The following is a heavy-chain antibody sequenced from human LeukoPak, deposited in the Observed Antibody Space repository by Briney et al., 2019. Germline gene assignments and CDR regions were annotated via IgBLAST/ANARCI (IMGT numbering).Heavy chain of an antibody. CDR1: GFTFSSYA. D-gene: IGHD3-22*01. J-gene: IGHJ4*02. CDR3: AKGTGYNFDNSGYYY. CDR2: ISGSGGST. V-gene: IGHV3-23*01. Sequence: GGSLRLSCAASGFTFSSYAMSWVRQAPGKGLEWVSAISGSGGSTYYADSVKGRFTISRDNSKKTLYLQMNSLRAEDTAVYYCAKGTGYNFDNSGYYYWGQGTLVTVSS.